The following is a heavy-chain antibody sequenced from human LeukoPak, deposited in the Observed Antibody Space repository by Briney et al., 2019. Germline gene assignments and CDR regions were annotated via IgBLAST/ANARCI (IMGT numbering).Heavy chain of an antibody. V-gene: IGHV1-2*02. D-gene: IGHD3-9*01. CDR2: IKPDSGAT. Sequence: ASVKVSCKTSGYTFTGHYLHWLRQAPGQGLEWMGWIKPDSGATNFAQSFQGRLTMTVDTSTSTMCMELYSLTSDDSAMYYCARDHDWGPDYWGQGTLVTVST. CDR3: ARDHDWGPDY. J-gene: IGHJ4*02. CDR1: GYTFTGHY.